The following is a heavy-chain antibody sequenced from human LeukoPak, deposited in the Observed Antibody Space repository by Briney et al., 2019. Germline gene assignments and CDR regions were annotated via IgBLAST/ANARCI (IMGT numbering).Heavy chain of an antibody. J-gene: IGHJ4*02. Sequence: GGSLRLSCAASGFTFSSYDMHWVRQATGKGLEWVSAIGTAGDTYYPGSVKGRFTISRENAKNPLYLQMNSLRAGDTAVYYCARALDGEYYFDYWGQGTLVTVSS. CDR1: GFTFSSYD. CDR3: ARALDGEYYFDY. D-gene: IGHD4-17*01. V-gene: IGHV3-13*01. CDR2: IGTAGDT.